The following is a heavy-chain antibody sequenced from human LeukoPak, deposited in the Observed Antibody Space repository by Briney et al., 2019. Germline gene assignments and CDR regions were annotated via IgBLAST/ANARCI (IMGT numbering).Heavy chain of an antibody. CDR3: ARDHCSSTSCYANYYYYMDV. J-gene: IGHJ6*03. CDR2: ISSSGSTI. CDR1: GFTFSSYS. D-gene: IGHD2-2*01. Sequence: GGSLRLSCVASGFTFSSYSMNWVRQAPGKGLEWVSYISSSGSTIYYADSVKGRFTISRDNAKNSLYLQMSSLRAEDTAVYYCARDHCSSTSCYANYYYYMDVWGKGTTVTISS. V-gene: IGHV3-48*04.